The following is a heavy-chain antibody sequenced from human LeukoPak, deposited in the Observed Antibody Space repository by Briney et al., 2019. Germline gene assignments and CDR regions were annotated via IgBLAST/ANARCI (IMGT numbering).Heavy chain of an antibody. CDR3: ARLDDILTGYYPAFDY. CDR1: GYTFTSYG. J-gene: IGHJ4*02. CDR2: ISAYNGNT. D-gene: IGHD3-9*01. V-gene: IGHV1-18*01. Sequence: ASVKVSCKASGYTFTSYGTSWVRQAPGQGLEWMGWISAYNGNTNYAQKLQGRVTMTTDTSTSTAYMELRSLRSDDTAVYYCARLDDILTGYYPAFDYWGQGTLVTVSS.